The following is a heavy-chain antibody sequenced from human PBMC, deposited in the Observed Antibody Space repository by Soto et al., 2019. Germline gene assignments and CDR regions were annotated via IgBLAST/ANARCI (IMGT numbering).Heavy chain of an antibody. CDR1: GFTFSSYG. CDR2: ISYDGSNK. V-gene: IGHV3-30*18. D-gene: IGHD2-15*01. J-gene: IGHJ4*02. Sequence: GGSLRLSCAASGFTFSSYGMHWVRQAPGKGLEWVAVISYDGSNKYYADSVKGRFTISRDNSKNALYLQMNSLRAEDTAVYYCAKDQGGYLDYWGQGTLVTVSS. CDR3: AKDQGGYLDY.